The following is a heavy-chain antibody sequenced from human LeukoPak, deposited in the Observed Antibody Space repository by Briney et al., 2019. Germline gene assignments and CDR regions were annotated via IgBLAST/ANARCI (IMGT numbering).Heavy chain of an antibody. CDR3: ARGTGTRVYFDY. J-gene: IGHJ4*02. CDR2: INPNSGGT. D-gene: IGHD1-7*01. Sequence: RASVKVSCKASGYTFTGYYMHWVRQAPGQGLEWMGWINPNSGGTNYAQKFQGRFTMTRDTSISTAYMELSRLRSDDTAVYYCARGTGTRVYFDYWGQGTLVTVSS. CDR1: GYTFTGYY. V-gene: IGHV1-2*02.